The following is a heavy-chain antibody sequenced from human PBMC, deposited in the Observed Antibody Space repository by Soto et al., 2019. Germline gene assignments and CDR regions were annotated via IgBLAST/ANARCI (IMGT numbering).Heavy chain of an antibody. CDR1: GGSTRSNSEY. J-gene: IGHJ5*02. D-gene: IGHD6-19*01. CDR3: ASHYSSGPRNWFDP. CDR2: IYYSGST. V-gene: IGHV4-39*01. Sequence: SETLSLTWTVSGGSTRSNSEYWGWIRQPLGRGLEWIGSIYYSGSTYYKRSLWSRVTISVDTSKHQSSLKLSSVTAADTAVFYCASHYSSGPRNWFDPWGQGTLVTVSS.